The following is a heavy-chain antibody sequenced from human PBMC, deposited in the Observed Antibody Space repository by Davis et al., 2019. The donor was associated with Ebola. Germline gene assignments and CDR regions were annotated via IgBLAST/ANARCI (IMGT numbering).Heavy chain of an antibody. Sequence: PGGSLRLSCAASGSIFSDYSMHWPPPAPGKGLEWVSYISSTGSSIFYADSVKGRFTISRANAKNSLYLQMNSLRDEDRAVYHCARGIGGAVTPPNAFDIWGQGAMVTVSS. D-gene: IGHD1-26*01. CDR3: ARGIGGAVTPPNAFDI. V-gene: IGHV3-48*02. CDR2: ISSTGSSI. J-gene: IGHJ3*02. CDR1: GSIFSDYS.